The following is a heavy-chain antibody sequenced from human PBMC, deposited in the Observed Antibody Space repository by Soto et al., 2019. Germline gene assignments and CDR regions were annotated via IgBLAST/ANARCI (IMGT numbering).Heavy chain of an antibody. CDR2: ISGSGGST. D-gene: IGHD6-19*01. CDR3: AKGPSGYYYYMDV. V-gene: IGHV3-23*01. CDR1: GFTFSSYA. Sequence: EVQLLESGGGLVQPGGSLRLSCAASGFTFSSYAMSWVRQAPGKGLEWVSAISGSGGSTYYADSVKGRFTISRDNSKDTLYLQKNSLRAEDTAVYYCAKGPSGYYYYMDVWGKGTTVTVSS. J-gene: IGHJ6*03.